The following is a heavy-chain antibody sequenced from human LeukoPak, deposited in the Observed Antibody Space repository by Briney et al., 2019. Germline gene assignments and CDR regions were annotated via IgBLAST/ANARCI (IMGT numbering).Heavy chain of an antibody. CDR2: FDPEDGET. CDR1: GYTPTELS. CDR3: ARSAGDWNYLFFDY. Sequence: ASVKVSCKVSGYTPTELSMHWVRRAPGKGLEWMGGFDPEDGETIYAQKFQGRVTMTEDTSTSTAYMELRSLRSDDTAVYYCARSAGDWNYLFFDYWGQGTLVTVSS. J-gene: IGHJ4*02. V-gene: IGHV1-24*01. D-gene: IGHD1-7*01.